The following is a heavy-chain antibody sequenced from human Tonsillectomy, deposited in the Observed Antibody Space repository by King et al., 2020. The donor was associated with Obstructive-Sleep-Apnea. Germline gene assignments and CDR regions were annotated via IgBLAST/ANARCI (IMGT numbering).Heavy chain of an antibody. Sequence: VQLVQSGAEMKQPGASVKVSCKTSGYTFSDYYIDWVRQAPGQGLEWMGRISPRSGGTKSAQKFEGRLTMTRDPSISTAYMELSSLTSDDTAVYYCASEGTWKRFDYWGQGSLVTVSS. J-gene: IGHJ4*02. V-gene: IGHV1-2*06. CDR2: ISPRSGGT. CDR3: ASEGTWKRFDY. CDR1: GYTFSDYY. D-gene: IGHD1-1*01.